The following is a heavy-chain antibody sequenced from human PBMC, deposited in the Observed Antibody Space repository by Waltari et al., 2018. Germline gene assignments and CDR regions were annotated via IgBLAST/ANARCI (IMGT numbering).Heavy chain of an antibody. V-gene: IGHV3-7*01. CDR2: INQGGGEK. D-gene: IGHD3-16*01. Sequence: EVQLVESGGGLVQPGGSLRLSCAASGFTFNKFWRSWVRQAPGKGLEWLANINQGGGEKYYVDSLKGRFTISRDNAKNSLYLQMTSLRAEDTAVYYCARHAWGYFQYWGQGTLVTVSS. CDR3: ARHAWGYFQY. J-gene: IGHJ1*01. CDR1: GFTFNKFW.